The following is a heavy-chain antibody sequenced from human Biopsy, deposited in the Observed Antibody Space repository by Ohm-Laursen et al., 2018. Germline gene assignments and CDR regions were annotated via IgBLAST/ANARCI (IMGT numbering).Heavy chain of an antibody. CDR1: GYSFTSYY. Sequence: SSVKVSCKASGYSFTSYYMHWVRQAPGQGLEWMGMINPSGSTTSYPQIFQGRVTMTRDTSKSTVYMELSSLRSADAAVYFCARNTGWYGDLYYFDYWGQGTLVTVSS. D-gene: IGHD6-19*01. CDR2: INPSGSTT. J-gene: IGHJ4*02. CDR3: ARNTGWYGDLYYFDY. V-gene: IGHV1-46*01.